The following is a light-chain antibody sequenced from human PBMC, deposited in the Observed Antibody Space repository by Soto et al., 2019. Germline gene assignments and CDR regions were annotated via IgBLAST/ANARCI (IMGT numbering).Light chain of an antibody. CDR1: SLPRQY. CDR3: QSADSSGTHVV. Sequence: SYELTQPPSVSVSPGQTARITCSGDSLPRQYAYWYQQKPGQAPVLVMYKDNERPSEIPERFSGSSSGTTVTLTISGVQAEDEADYYCQSADSSGTHVVFGGGTKVTVL. J-gene: IGLJ2*01. V-gene: IGLV3-25*03. CDR2: KDN.